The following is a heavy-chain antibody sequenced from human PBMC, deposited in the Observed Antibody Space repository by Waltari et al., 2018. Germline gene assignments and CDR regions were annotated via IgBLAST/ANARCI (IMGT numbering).Heavy chain of an antibody. V-gene: IGHV4-59*01. CDR1: GGSISSYY. D-gene: IGHD3-3*01. CDR3: ARFTYYDFWSGPQNAFDI. CDR2: IYYSGST. J-gene: IGHJ3*02. Sequence: QVQLQESGPGLVKPSETLSLTCTVSGGSISSYYWRWIRQPPGKGLEWIGYIYYSGSTNYNPSLKSRVTISVDTSKNQFSLKLSSVTAADTAVYYCARFTYYDFWSGPQNAFDIWGQGTMVTVSS.